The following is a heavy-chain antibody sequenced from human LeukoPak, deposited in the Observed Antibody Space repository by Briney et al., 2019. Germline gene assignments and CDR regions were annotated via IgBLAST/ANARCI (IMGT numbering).Heavy chain of an antibody. V-gene: IGHV4-59*08. CDR1: GGSISYYF. Sequence: PSETLSLTCTVSGGSISYYFWSWFRQSPGRGREWIGNFHYSGTTTYNPSLESRLSMSVDTSKNQFSLTLNSATAADTAVYYCVRQKAVSVDFEYWGQGTLVTVAS. J-gene: IGHJ4*01. D-gene: IGHD5/OR15-5a*01. CDR3: VRQKAVSVDFEY. CDR2: FHYSGTT.